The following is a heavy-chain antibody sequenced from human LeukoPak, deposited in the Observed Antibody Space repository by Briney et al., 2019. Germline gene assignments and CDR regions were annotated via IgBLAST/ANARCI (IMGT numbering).Heavy chain of an antibody. V-gene: IGHV3-21*01. CDR1: GFTFSSYS. Sequence: GGSLRLSCAASGFTFSSYSMNWVRQAPGKGLEWVSSISSSSSYIYYADSVKGRFTISRDNAKNSLYLQMNSLRAEDTAVYYRARDWDYDFWSGYHHDAFDIWGQGTMVTVSS. D-gene: IGHD3-3*01. CDR2: ISSSSSYI. J-gene: IGHJ3*02. CDR3: ARDWDYDFWSGYHHDAFDI.